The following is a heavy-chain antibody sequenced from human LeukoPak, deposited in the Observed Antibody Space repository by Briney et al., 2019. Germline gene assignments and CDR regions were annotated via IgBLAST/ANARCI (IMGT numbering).Heavy chain of an antibody. Sequence: PSETLSLTCIVSGDSISSHYWSWIRQPPGKGLEWIGEINHSGSTNYNPSLKSRVTISVDTSKNQFSLKLSSVTAADTAVYYCARGGGRSGYYFDYWGQGTLVTVSS. V-gene: IGHV4-34*01. CDR1: GDSISSHY. CDR3: ARGGGRSGYYFDY. J-gene: IGHJ4*02. D-gene: IGHD3-10*01. CDR2: INHSGST.